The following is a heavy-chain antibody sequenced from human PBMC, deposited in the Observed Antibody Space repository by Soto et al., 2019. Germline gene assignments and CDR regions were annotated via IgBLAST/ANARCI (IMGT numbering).Heavy chain of an antibody. D-gene: IGHD6-19*01. Sequence: ASVKVSCKASGGTFSSYAISWVRQAPGQGLEWMGGIIPIFGTANYAQKFQGRVTITAGESTSTAYMELSSLRSEDTAVYYCATTRLVPPPYYYYGMDVWGQGTTVTVSS. CDR2: IIPIFGTA. CDR3: ATTRLVPPPYYYYGMDV. J-gene: IGHJ6*02. V-gene: IGHV1-69*13. CDR1: GGTFSSYA.